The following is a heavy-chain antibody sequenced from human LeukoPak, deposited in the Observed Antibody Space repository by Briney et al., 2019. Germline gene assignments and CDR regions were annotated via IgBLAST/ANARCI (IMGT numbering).Heavy chain of an antibody. V-gene: IGHV3-23*05. D-gene: IGHD5-18*01. Sequence: PGGSLRLSCAASGFTFSSFALSWVRQAPGKGLERVSGVSYTRIATYYADSVKGRFTISRDDSQNILYLQMKGLRAEDTAVYFCAKAFREFGTSSSYSSFDTWGQGTMVTVSS. CDR3: AKAFREFGTSSSYSSFDT. J-gene: IGHJ3*02. CDR1: GFTFSSFA. CDR2: VSYTRIAT.